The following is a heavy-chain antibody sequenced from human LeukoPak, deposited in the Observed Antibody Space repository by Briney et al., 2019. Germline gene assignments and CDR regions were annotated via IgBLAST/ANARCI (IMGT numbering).Heavy chain of an antibody. Sequence: SETLSLTCTVSGGSISSHYWSWIRQPPGKGLEWIGYIYYSESTNYNPSLKSRVTISVDTSKNQFSLNLSSVTAADTAVYYCARGPPGYYYYMDVWGKGTTVTVSS. J-gene: IGHJ6*03. CDR2: IYYSEST. D-gene: IGHD3-10*01. CDR1: GGSISSHY. CDR3: ARGPPGYYYYMDV. V-gene: IGHV4-59*11.